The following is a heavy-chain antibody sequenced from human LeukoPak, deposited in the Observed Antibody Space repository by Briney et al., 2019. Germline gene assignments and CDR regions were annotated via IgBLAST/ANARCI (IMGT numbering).Heavy chain of an antibody. CDR1: GFTFSDKW. CDR3: ARDFYTNDYHSRGDDFDY. CDR2: ISPEGSRI. D-gene: IGHD3-22*01. Sequence: GGSLRLSCAASGFTFSDKWMHWVRQAPGMGLVWVSRISPEGSRISYADSVKGRFTISRDNAKNMLYLQMNSPRAEDTAVYYCARDFYTNDYHSRGDDFDYWGQGSLVTVSS. J-gene: IGHJ4*02. V-gene: IGHV3-74*01.